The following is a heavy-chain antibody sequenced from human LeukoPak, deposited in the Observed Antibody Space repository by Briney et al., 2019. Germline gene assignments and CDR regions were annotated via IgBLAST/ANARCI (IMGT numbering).Heavy chain of an antibody. CDR1: GFTFSSYW. CDR3: ARDQAAVAVSLHWFDP. CDR2: IKQDGSEK. Sequence: GGSLRLSCAASGFTFSSYWMSWVRQAPGKGLEWVANIKQDGSEKYYVDSVKGRFTISRDNAKNSLYLQMNSLRAEDTAVYYCARDQAAVAVSLHWFDPWGQGTLVTVSS. J-gene: IGHJ5*02. D-gene: IGHD6-19*01. V-gene: IGHV3-7*01.